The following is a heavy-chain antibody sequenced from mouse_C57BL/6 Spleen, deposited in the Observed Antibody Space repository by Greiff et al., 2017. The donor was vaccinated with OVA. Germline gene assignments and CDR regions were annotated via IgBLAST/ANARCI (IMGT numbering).Heavy chain of an antibody. V-gene: IGHV3-6*01. J-gene: IGHJ2*01. CDR3: AKKVYSNYFDY. CDR2: ISYDGSN. CDR1: GYSITSGYY. Sequence: EVQLVESGPGLVIPSQSLSLTCSVTGYSITSGYYWNWIRQFPGNKLEWMGYISYDGSNNYNPSLKNRISITRDTSKNQFFLKLNSVTTEDTATYYCAKKVYSNYFDYWGQGTTLTVSS. D-gene: IGHD2-5*01.